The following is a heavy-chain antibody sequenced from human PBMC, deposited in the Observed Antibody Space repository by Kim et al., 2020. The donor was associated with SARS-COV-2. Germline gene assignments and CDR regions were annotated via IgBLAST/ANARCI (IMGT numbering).Heavy chain of an antibody. V-gene: IGHV7-4-1*02. CDR1: GYTFTSYA. CDR2: INTNTGNP. CDR3: ARGKEGVRNYDFWSGYYTDPRTYNWFDP. J-gene: IGHJ5*02. Sequence: ASVKVSCKASGYTFTSYAMNWVRQAPGQGLEWMGWINTNTGNPTYAQGFTGRFVFSLDTSVSTAYLQISSLKAEDTAVYYCARGKEGVRNYDFWSGYYTDPRTYNWFDPWGQGTLVTVSS. D-gene: IGHD3-3*01.